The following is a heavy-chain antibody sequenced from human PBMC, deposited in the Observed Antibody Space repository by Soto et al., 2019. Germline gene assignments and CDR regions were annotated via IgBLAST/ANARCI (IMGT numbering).Heavy chain of an antibody. J-gene: IGHJ4*02. CDR3: ARDPFRGYSYAYFDY. V-gene: IGHV3-33*01. CDR1: GFTFSNYG. Sequence: GSLRLSCAASGFTFSNYGMHWVRQAPGKGLEWVAVIWYDGSNKYYADSVKGRFTISRDSSKNTLYLQMNSLRAEDTAVYYCARDPFRGYSYAYFDYWGQGTLVTVSS. D-gene: IGHD5-18*01. CDR2: IWYDGSNK.